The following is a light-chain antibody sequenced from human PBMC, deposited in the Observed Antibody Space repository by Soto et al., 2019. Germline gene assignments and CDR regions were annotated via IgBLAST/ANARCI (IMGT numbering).Light chain of an antibody. Sequence: QSVLTQPPSASGTPGQGVTISCSGSTSNIGSNYVYWYQQLPGTAPKLLIYRNNQRPSGVPDRFSGSKSGTSASLAISGLRSDDEADYFCATWDHSLNGFYVFGTGTKVTV. CDR1: TSNIGSNY. J-gene: IGLJ1*01. CDR2: RNN. CDR3: ATWDHSLNGFYV. V-gene: IGLV1-47*01.